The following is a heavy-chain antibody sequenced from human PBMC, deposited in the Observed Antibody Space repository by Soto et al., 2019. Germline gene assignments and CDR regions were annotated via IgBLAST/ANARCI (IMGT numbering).Heavy chain of an antibody. Sequence: LRLSCAASGFTFSSYAMHWVRQAPGKGLEWVAVISYDGSNKYYADSVKGRFTISRDNSKNTLYLQMNSLRAEDTAVYYCAKDGSSSWYSNYFDYWGQGTLVTVSS. D-gene: IGHD6-13*01. CDR3: AKDGSSSWYSNYFDY. V-gene: IGHV3-30-3*01. CDR2: ISYDGSNK. J-gene: IGHJ4*02. CDR1: GFTFSSYA.